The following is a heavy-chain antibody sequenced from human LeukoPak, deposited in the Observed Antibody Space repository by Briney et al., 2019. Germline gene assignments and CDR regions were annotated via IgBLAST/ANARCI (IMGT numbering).Heavy chain of an antibody. Sequence: GEPLKISCKGSGYSFTSYWIGWVRQMPGKGLEWMGIIYPGDSDTRYSPSFQGQVTISADKSISTAYLQWSSLKASDTAMYYCARSYDFWSGYSVWFDPWGQGTLVTVSS. CDR1: GYSFTSYW. J-gene: IGHJ5*02. V-gene: IGHV5-51*01. D-gene: IGHD3-3*01. CDR2: IYPGDSDT. CDR3: ARSYDFWSGYSVWFDP.